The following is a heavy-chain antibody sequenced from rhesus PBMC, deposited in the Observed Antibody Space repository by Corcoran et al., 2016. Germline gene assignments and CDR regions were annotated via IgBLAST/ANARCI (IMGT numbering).Heavy chain of an antibody. CDR2: ISFDGSKK. CDR1: GFTFTNYG. D-gene: IGHD6-25*01. Sequence: EVQLVESGGGLVQPGGSLRLSCAASGFTFTNYGIHWVRQAPVKGLELVAVISFDGSKKYYAYAVKDRFTISRDNSNNILYLQMNNLKLEDTAVYYCARDIAADGNWYFDLWGPGTPITISS. CDR3: ARDIAADGNWYFDL. J-gene: IGHJ2*01. V-gene: IGHV3-54*02.